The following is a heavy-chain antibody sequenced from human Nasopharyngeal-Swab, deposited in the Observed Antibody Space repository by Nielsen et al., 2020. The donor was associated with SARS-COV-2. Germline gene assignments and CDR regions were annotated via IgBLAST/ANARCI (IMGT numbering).Heavy chain of an antibody. CDR2: INNSGGST. CDR1: RFTFSSYA. V-gene: IGHV3-23*01. D-gene: IGHD3-9*01. J-gene: IGHJ3*02. Sequence: GESLKISCAASRFTFSSYAMRWVRQAPGKGLEWVSTINNSGGSTYYADSVKGRFTISRDNSKNTLYLQLNSLRAEDTAVYYCAKDCILTGYCGGDAFDIWGQGTMVTVSS. CDR3: AKDCILTGYCGGDAFDI.